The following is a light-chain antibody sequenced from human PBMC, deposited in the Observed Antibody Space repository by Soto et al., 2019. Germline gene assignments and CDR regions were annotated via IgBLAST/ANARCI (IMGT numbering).Light chain of an antibody. CDR2: GAS. CDR3: QQYNKWPQT. Sequence: EIVMPQSPVTLSVSPGERVTLSCRASLGISINLAWYQQRPGQAPRLLIYGASTRATGVPTRFSGSGSGTEFTLTISSLQSEDLAVYHCQQYNKWPQTFGQGTKVDIK. J-gene: IGKJ1*01. V-gene: IGKV3-15*01. CDR1: LGISIN.